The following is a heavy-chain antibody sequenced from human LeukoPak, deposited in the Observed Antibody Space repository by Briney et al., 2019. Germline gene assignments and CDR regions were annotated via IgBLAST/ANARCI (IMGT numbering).Heavy chain of an antibody. CDR1: GFTFEEHG. CDR2: INWNGGST. V-gene: IGHV3-20*04. D-gene: IGHD6-19*01. J-gene: IGHJ4*02. Sequence: GGSLRLSCAASGFTFEEHGMSWVRQAPGKGLEWVSGINWNGGSTGYGESAKGRFTISRDNAKNSLYLQMNSLRAEDTALYYFAGGDSSGWYFVYWGQGILVTVSS. CDR3: AGGDSSGWYFVY.